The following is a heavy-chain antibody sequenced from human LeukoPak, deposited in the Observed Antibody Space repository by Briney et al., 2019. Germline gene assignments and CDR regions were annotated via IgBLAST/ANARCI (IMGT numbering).Heavy chain of an antibody. J-gene: IGHJ4*02. Sequence: SETLSLTCAVSGGSFLGSHWNWIRQSPEKGLEWIGEIHHSGRTNYNPSLKSRVTISVDTSKSQFFLKLTSVTAADTAVYYCARDPTTVVTLPYYFDFWGQGALVTGSA. CDR3: ARDPTTVVTLPYYFDF. CDR1: GGSFLGSH. D-gene: IGHD4-23*01. V-gene: IGHV4-34*01. CDR2: IHHSGRT.